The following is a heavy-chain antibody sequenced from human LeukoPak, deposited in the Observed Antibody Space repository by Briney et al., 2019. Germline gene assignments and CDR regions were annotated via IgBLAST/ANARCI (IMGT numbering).Heavy chain of an antibody. CDR2: ISNDGNNK. D-gene: IGHD2-2*03. CDR1: GFTFRHYA. CDR3: AKDGFCTTSNCYPNHFYS. Sequence: GSLRLSCAASGFTFRHYAMHWVRQAPGKGLEWVALISNDGNNKFYEDSVKGRFTISRDNSKNTVDLQMNSLRAEDTAVYYCAKDGFCTTSNCYPNHFYSWGQGTLVTVSS. J-gene: IGHJ4*02. V-gene: IGHV3-30*18.